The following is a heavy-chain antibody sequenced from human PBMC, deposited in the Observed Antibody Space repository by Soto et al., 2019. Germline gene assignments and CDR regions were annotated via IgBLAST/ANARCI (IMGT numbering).Heavy chain of an antibody. J-gene: IGHJ6*02. V-gene: IGHV3-23*01. CDR1: GFTLRDYA. Sequence: PGGSLRLSCAASGFTLRDYAMTWVRQGPGKGLEWVSAISGSGDSTYYTDSVKGRFTISRDNSKNTLYLQMNSLRAEDTAVYYCAKDHHYDFWSGPSHSYGMDVWGQGTTVTVSS. D-gene: IGHD3-3*01. CDR2: ISGSGDST. CDR3: AKDHHYDFWSGPSHSYGMDV.